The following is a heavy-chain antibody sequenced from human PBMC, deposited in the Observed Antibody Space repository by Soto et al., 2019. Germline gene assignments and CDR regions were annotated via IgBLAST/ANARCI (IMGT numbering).Heavy chain of an antibody. V-gene: IGHV1-3*01. J-gene: IGHJ4*02. D-gene: IGHD2-2*01. Sequence: ASVKVSCKASGYTFTSYAMHWVRQAPGQRLEWMGWINAGNGNTKYSQKFQGRVTITRDTSASTAYMELSSLRSEDTAVYYCARVVVPAAMEPDYWGQGTLVTVSS. CDR3: ARVVVPAAMEPDY. CDR2: INAGNGNT. CDR1: GYTFTSYA.